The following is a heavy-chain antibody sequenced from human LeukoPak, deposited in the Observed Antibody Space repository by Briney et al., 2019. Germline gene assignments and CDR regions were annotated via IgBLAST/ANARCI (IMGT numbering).Heavy chain of an antibody. J-gene: IGHJ4*02. V-gene: IGHV4-59*01. CDR1: GDSLSSYY. CDR3: ARVEMATIGEGFDY. CDR2: IYYSGST. D-gene: IGHD5-24*01. Sequence: PSETLSLTCTVSGDSLSSYYWSWVRQPPGKGLEWIGYIYYSGSTNYNPPLTSRVTISVDTSKNQFSLKLSSVTAADTAVYYCARVEMATIGEGFDYWGQGTLVTVSS.